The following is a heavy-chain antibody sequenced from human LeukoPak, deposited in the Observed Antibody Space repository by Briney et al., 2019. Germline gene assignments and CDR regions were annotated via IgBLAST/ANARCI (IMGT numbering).Heavy chain of an antibody. CDR3: ARYNYDFWSGYSKWFDP. Sequence: SETLSLTCTVSGGSISSYYWSWIRQPPGKGLEWIGYIYYSGTTNYNPSLKSRVTISVDTSKNQFSLKLSSVTAADTAVYYCARYNYDFWSGYSKWFDPWGQGILVTVSS. J-gene: IGHJ5*02. CDR2: IYYSGTT. V-gene: IGHV4-59*01. D-gene: IGHD3-3*01. CDR1: GGSISSYY.